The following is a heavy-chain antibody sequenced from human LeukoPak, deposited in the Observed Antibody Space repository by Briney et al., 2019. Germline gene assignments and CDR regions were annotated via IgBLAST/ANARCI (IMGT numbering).Heavy chain of an antibody. V-gene: IGHV7-4-1*02. D-gene: IGHD2-2*01. CDR3: ARDRVVPAANNYGMDV. CDR2: INTNTGNP. Sequence: ASVKVSCKASGYSFTDYAMHWVRQAPGQGLEWMGWINTNTGNPTYAQGFTGRFVFSLDTSVSTAYLQISSLKAEDTAVYYCARDRVVPAANNYGMDVWGQGTTVTVSS. CDR1: GYSFTDYA. J-gene: IGHJ6*02.